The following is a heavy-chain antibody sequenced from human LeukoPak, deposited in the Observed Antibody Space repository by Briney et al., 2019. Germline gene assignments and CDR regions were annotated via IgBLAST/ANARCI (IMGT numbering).Heavy chain of an antibody. CDR2: IRNKAKSHTT. J-gene: IGHJ3*02. CDR3: AREAYCISTSCYQPDAFDI. V-gene: IGHV3-72*01. CDR1: GFTFSDHF. Sequence: GGSLRLSCAGSGFTFSDHFMDWVRQAPGKGLEWLGHIRNKAKSHTTEYAASVKGRFTISRDDSKNSVYLQMNSLKTEDTAVYYRAREAYCISTSCYQPDAFDIWGQGAMVTVSS. D-gene: IGHD2-2*01.